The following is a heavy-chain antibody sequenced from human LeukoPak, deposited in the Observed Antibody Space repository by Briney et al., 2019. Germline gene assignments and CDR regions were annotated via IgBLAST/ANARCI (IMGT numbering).Heavy chain of an antibody. CDR1: GSTVSSYC. V-gene: IGHV3-7*03. J-gene: IGHJ1*01. CDR3: ARVSGLATNEYFQH. D-gene: IGHD5-12*01. Sequence: AQSLTLACAASGSTVSSYCMSWVRQAEGKGLEWVGNIKQDGREKYYVDSVKGRFTISRDNAKNSLYLQMNSLRAEDTAVYYCARVSGLATNEYFQHWGQGTLVTVSS. CDR2: IKQDGREK.